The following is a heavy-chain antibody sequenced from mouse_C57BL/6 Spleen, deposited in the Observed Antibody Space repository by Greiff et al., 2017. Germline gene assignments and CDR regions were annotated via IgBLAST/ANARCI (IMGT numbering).Heavy chain of an antibody. D-gene: IGHD1-1*01. CDR2: IHPSDSAT. CDR1: GYTFTSYW. Sequence: QVQLQQPGAELVKPGASVKVSCKASGYTFTSYWMHWVQQRPGQGLEWIGRIHPSDSATNYTQKFKGQATLTVDTSSSTAYMKLSSLTSEDSAVYYCAIGINTGGTHFAYWGQGTLVTVSA. V-gene: IGHV1-74*01. CDR3: AIGINTGGTHFAY. J-gene: IGHJ3*01.